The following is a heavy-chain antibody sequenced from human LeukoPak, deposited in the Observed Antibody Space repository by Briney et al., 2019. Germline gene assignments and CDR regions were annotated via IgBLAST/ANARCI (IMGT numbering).Heavy chain of an antibody. V-gene: IGHV1-2*06. CDR1: GYTFTGYY. CDR3: ASERGPDELISS. J-gene: IGHJ4*02. CDR2: INPNSGGT. D-gene: IGHD3-10*01. Sequence: ASVKVSCKASGYTFTGYYMHWVRQAPGQGLEWMGRINPNSGGTNYAQKFQGRVTMTRDTSISTAYMELSRLRSEDTAVYYCASERGPDELISSWGQGTLVTVSS.